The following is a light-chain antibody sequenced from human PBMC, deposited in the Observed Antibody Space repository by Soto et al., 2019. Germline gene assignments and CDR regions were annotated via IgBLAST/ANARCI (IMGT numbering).Light chain of an antibody. CDR1: QTVSRN. Sequence: VVMTQSPDTLSVSPGERATLSCRASQTVSRNLAWYQQRPGQAPRLLIYDISNRAAGVPARFSGSGSETEFTLTIRSLQSEDFAVYFCQQYNNWPSFGQGTRLEI. CDR2: DIS. CDR3: QQYNNWPS. V-gene: IGKV3-15*01. J-gene: IGKJ5*01.